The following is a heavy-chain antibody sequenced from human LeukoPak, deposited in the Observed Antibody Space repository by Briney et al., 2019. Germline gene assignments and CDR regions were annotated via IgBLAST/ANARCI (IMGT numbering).Heavy chain of an antibody. Sequence: SETLSLTCTVSGGSFSNYYWSWIRQPAGKGLEWIGRIYTGGSTNYNPSVKSRVTMSVDTSNNQFSLKLTSVTAADTAVYYCARQPPQYYGMDVWGQGTTVTVSS. J-gene: IGHJ6*02. CDR2: IYTGGST. D-gene: IGHD1-14*01. CDR1: GGSFSNYY. CDR3: ARQPPQYYGMDV. V-gene: IGHV4-4*07.